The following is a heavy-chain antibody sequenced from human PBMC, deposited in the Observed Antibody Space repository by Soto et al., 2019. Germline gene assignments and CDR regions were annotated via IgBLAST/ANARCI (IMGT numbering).Heavy chain of an antibody. D-gene: IGHD3-9*01. J-gene: IGHJ5*02. CDR2: ISGSGVST. CDR1: GFTFSSYA. V-gene: IGHV3-23*01. Sequence: PGGSLRLSCAASGFTFSSYAMSWVREAPGKGLEWVSAISGSGVSTYYADSVKGRFTISRDNSKNTLYLQMNSLRDEDTAVYYCAKGTPLRYFRCFQKWFDPWGQGTLMTV. CDR3: AKGTPLRYFRCFQKWFDP.